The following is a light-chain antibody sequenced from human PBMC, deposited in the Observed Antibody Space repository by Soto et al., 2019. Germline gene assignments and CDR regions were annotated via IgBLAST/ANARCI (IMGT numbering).Light chain of an antibody. CDR3: QLYGDSGIT. CDR2: DAS. Sequence: EIMLTQSPGTLSFSPGERATLSCRASQSVSRNFIAWYQQKPGQAPRLLIYDASTRATGSPDRFSGSGSGTDFTLTINRLEPEDFAVYHCQLYGDSGITFGGGTKVEIK. CDR1: QSVSRNF. J-gene: IGKJ4*01. V-gene: IGKV3-20*01.